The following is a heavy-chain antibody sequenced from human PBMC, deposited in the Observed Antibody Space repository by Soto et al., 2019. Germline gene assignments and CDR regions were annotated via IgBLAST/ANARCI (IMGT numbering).Heavy chain of an antibody. CDR2: IGTAGDT. Sequence: GGSLSLSCAASGFPLSSYYFHWVRQATGEGLEWVSAIGTAGDTYYPGSVKGRFTISRENAKNSLYLQMNSLRAGDTAVYYCARFYRRAFDIWGQGTMVTVSS. CDR3: ARFYRRAFDI. D-gene: IGHD3-16*02. J-gene: IGHJ3*02. CDR1: GFPLSSYY. V-gene: IGHV3-13*01.